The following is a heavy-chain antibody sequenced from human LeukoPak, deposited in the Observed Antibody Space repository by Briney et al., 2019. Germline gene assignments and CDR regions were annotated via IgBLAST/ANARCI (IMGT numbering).Heavy chain of an antibody. D-gene: IGHD2-2*01. CDR3: ASRQSEVVSAAIDQYYFDY. Sequence: ASETLSLTCAVYGGSFSGYYWSWIRQPPGKGLEWIGEINHSGSTNYNPSLKSRVTISVDTSKNQFSLKLSSVTAADTAVYYCASRQSEVVSAAIDQYYFDYWGQGTLVTVSS. CDR1: GGSFSGYY. CDR2: INHSGST. V-gene: IGHV4-34*01. J-gene: IGHJ4*02.